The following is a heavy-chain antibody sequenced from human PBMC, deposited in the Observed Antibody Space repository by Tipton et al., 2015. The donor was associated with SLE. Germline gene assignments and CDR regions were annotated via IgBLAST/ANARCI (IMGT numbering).Heavy chain of an antibody. D-gene: IGHD6-19*01. V-gene: IGHV3-23*01. CDR3: AKELGVSSGWYYSFDY. Sequence: GSLRLSCAASGFSFSGSAVNWVRQAPGKGLEWVSSIGSSGGSTYYADSVRGRFTISRDNSKNILYLQMNSLRAEDTAVYYCAKELGVSSGWYYSFDYWGQGTLVTVSS. CDR1: GFSFSGSA. J-gene: IGHJ4*02. CDR2: IGSSGGST.